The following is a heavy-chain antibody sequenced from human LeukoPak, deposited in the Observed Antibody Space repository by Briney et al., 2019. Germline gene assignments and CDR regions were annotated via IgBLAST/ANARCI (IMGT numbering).Heavy chain of an antibody. Sequence: GGSLRLSCAASGFTFSSYAMHWVRQAPGKGLEWVAVISYDGSNKYYADSVKGRFTISRDNSKNTLYLQMNSLRAEDTAVYCCARDSMSIYYYDSSGPDIWGQGTMVTVSS. CDR3: ARDSMSIYYYDSSGPDI. CDR2: ISYDGSNK. D-gene: IGHD3-22*01. CDR1: GFTFSSYA. V-gene: IGHV3-30-3*01. J-gene: IGHJ3*02.